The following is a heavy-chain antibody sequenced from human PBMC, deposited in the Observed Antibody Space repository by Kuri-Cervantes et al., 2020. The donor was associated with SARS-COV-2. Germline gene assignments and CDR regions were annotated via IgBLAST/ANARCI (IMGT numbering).Heavy chain of an antibody. Sequence: SETLSLTCTVSGGSISSSTYYWGWIRQPPGKGLEWIGTIYYSGSTDYNPPLKSRATISVDTSKNQFSLKLTSVTAADTAVYFCVGIWSNYRFDYWGQGTLVTVSS. V-gene: IGHV4-39*01. CDR1: GGSISSSTYY. CDR2: IYYSGST. J-gene: IGHJ4*02. CDR3: VGIWSNYRFDY. D-gene: IGHD3-3*01.